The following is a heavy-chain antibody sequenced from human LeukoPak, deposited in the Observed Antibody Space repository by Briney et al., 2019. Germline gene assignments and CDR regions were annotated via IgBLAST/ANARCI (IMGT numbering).Heavy chain of an antibody. V-gene: IGHV3-23*01. CDR1: GFTFNSYA. J-gene: IGHJ4*02. CDR2: ISGNGGST. Sequence: GGSLRLSCAASGFTFNSYAMSWVRQAPGKGLEWVSAISGNGGSTYYPDSVRGRFTISRDNSKNTLYLQMNSLRAEDTAVYYCAKGTLSDYYNLVTDYWGQGTLVTVSS. CDR3: AKGTLSDYYNLVTDY. D-gene: IGHD5-24*01.